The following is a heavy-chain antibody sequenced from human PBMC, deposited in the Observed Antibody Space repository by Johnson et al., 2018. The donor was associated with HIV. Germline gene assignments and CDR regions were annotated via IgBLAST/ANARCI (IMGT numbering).Heavy chain of an antibody. CDR2: IRSKANSYAT. V-gene: IGHV3-73*01. CDR3: TTGQLGGASDI. Sequence: VQLVESGGGSVQPGGSLRLSCAASGFTFSGSAIHWVRQASWKGLEWVGRIRSKANSYATAYAASVKGRFTISRDDSKNTLYLQMSSLKIEDTAVYYCTTGQLGGASDIWGQGTMVTVSS. J-gene: IGHJ3*02. D-gene: IGHD6-13*01. CDR1: GFTFSGSA.